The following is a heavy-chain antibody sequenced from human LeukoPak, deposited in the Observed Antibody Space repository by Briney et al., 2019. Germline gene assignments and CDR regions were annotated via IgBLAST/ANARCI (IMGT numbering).Heavy chain of an antibody. CDR2: TYYRSKWYN. D-gene: IGHD3-10*01. J-gene: IGHJ6*02. V-gene: IGHV6-1*01. Sequence: SQTLSLTCAISGDSVSSNSAGWNWIRQSPSRGLEWLGRTYYRSKWYNDYAIFVKSRITINPDTSNNQFSLQLNSVTPEDTAVYYCAREYYYGSYGMDVWGQGTTVTVSS. CDR1: GDSVSSNSAG. CDR3: AREYYYGSYGMDV.